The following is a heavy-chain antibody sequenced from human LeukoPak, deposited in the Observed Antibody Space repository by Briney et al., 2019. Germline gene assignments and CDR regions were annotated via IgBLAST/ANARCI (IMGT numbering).Heavy chain of an antibody. V-gene: IGHV3-74*03. CDR3: ARVGAIVARRPHFDY. D-gene: IGHD5-12*01. J-gene: IGHJ4*02. Sequence: GGSLRLSCAASGFTFGGYWMHWVRQAPGKGLVCVSRINSDGGRTMYADSVKGRFTVSRDIAKNTLYLQMSSLRAEDTAVYYCARVGAIVARRPHFDYWGQGTLVTVSS. CDR1: GFTFGGYW. CDR2: INSDGGRT.